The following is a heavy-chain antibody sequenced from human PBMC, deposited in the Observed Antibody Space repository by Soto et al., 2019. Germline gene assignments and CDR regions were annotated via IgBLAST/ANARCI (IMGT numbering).Heavy chain of an antibody. CDR2: ISSSSSYI. D-gene: IGHD3-10*01. CDR3: ARGGITMVRGVIITPRYYYYGMDV. CDR1: GFTFSSYS. J-gene: IGHJ6*02. Sequence: PGGSLRLSCAASGFTFSSYSMNWVRQAPGKGLEWVSSISSSSSYIYYADSVKGRFTISRDNAKNSLYLQMNSLRAEDTAVYYCARGGITMVRGVIITPRYYYYGMDVWGQGTTVTVSS. V-gene: IGHV3-21*01.